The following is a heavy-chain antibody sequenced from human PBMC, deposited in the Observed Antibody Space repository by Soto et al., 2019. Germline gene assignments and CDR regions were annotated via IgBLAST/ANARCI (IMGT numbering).Heavy chain of an antibody. CDR3: ARGDRGGSGSPASYYFSGLDV. D-gene: IGHD3-10*01. CDR2: VSANGDIT. Sequence: EVKVLESGGDLVQPGGSVRLSCVASGFTFSEYAMTWVRQAPGKGLDWVSSVSANGDITYYADSVKGRFTISRDNSNNTLLLQMNSLRAEDTALYYCARGDRGGSGSPASYYFSGLDVWGQGTTVIVSS. CDR1: GFTFSEYA. J-gene: IGHJ6*02. V-gene: IGHV3-23*01.